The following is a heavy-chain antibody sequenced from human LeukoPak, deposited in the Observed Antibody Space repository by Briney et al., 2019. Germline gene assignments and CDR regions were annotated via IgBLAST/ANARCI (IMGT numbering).Heavy chain of an antibody. CDR1: GFTFDDYA. CDR2: ISWNSGSI. CDR3: ARGGGWSGSNWFDP. D-gene: IGHD3-3*01. J-gene: IGHJ5*02. V-gene: IGHV3-9*03. Sequence: GRSPRLSFAASGFTFDDYAMHWVRQAPGKGLEWVSGISWNSGSIGYAASVKGRVPVSRDNAKNSLYLQMNIRRAEDMALYYCARGGGWSGSNWFDPWGQGTLVTVSS.